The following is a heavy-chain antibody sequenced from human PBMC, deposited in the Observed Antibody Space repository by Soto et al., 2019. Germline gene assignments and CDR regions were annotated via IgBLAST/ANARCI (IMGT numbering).Heavy chain of an antibody. CDR3: TTVAERWLASY. D-gene: IGHD6-19*01. Sequence: EVQLVESWGGLVKPGGSLRLSCAASDFIFNDAWVTWVRQIPGKGLEWVAHIKSKINGGTKDYAAPVKGRFTISTDDSKNMLYLQMDNLKTEDTGVYYCTTVAERWLASYWGQGTLVTVSS. CDR2: IKSKINGGTK. J-gene: IGHJ4*02. CDR1: DFIFNDAW. V-gene: IGHV3-15*07.